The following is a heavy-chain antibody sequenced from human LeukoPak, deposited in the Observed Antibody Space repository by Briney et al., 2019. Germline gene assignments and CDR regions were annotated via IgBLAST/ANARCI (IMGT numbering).Heavy chain of an antibody. Sequence: GGSLRLSCAASGFTLSSYSMNWVRPAPGKGLEWVSYISSSSSTIYYADSVKGRFTISRDNAKNSLYLQMNSLRAEDTAVYYCARGHYSSSWYSAFDIWGQGTMVTVSS. D-gene: IGHD6-13*01. CDR1: GFTLSSYS. CDR3: ARGHYSSSWYSAFDI. CDR2: ISSSSSTI. J-gene: IGHJ3*02. V-gene: IGHV3-48*01.